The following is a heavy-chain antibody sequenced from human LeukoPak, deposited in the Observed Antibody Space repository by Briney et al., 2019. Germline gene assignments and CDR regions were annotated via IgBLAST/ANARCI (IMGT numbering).Heavy chain of an antibody. Sequence: PGGSLRLSCAASGTTFDSHYMTWVRQTPEKGLEWVANINQDGSEKNYVDSVKGRFTISRDNAKKSLYLQVNSLRAEDTAVYYCASAAGWESAYWGQGTLVTVSS. CDR2: INQDGSEK. CDR1: GTTFDSHY. D-gene: IGHD1-26*01. V-gene: IGHV3-7*01. J-gene: IGHJ4*02. CDR3: ASAAGWESAY.